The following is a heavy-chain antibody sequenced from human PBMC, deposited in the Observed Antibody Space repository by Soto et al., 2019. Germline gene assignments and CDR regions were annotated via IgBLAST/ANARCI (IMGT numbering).Heavy chain of an antibody. CDR1: GYTFTSYD. D-gene: IGHD1-1*01. V-gene: IGHV1-8*01. J-gene: IGHJ3*02. CDR2: MNPNSGNT. CDR3: ASVEERPDAFDI. Sequence: ASVKVSCTASGYTFTSYDINWVRQATGQGLEWMGWMNPNSGNTGYAQKFQGRVTMTRNTSISTAYMELSSLRSEDTAVYYCASVEERPDAFDIWGQGTMVTVSS.